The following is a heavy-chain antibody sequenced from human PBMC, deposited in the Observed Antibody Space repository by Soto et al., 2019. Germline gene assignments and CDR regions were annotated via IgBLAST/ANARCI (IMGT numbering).Heavy chain of an antibody. CDR2: ISSSSSTI. V-gene: IGHV3-48*02. Sequence: EVQLVESGGGLVQPGGSLRLSCAASGFTFSSYSMNWVRQAPGKGLEWVSYISSSSSTIYYADSVMGRFTISRDNAKNSLYLQMKSLRDEDTAVYYCARDAPWGFCSSTSCSYDYWGQGTLVTVSS. CDR3: ARDAPWGFCSSTSCSYDY. D-gene: IGHD2-2*01. J-gene: IGHJ4*02. CDR1: GFTFSSYS.